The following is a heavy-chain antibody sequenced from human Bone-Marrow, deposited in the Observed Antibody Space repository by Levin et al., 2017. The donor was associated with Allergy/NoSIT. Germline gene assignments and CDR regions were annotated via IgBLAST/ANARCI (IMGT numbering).Heavy chain of an antibody. CDR3: AREVYQLLQQKGGYYYGMDV. V-gene: IGHV1-8*01. J-gene: IGHJ6*02. Sequence: EASVKVSCKASGYTFTSYDINWVRQATGQGLEWMGWMNPNSGNTGYAQKFQGRVTMTRNTSISTAYMELSSLRSEDTAVYYCAREVYQLLQQKGGYYYGMDVWGQGTTVTVSS. CDR1: GYTFTSYD. D-gene: IGHD2-2*01. CDR2: MNPNSGNT.